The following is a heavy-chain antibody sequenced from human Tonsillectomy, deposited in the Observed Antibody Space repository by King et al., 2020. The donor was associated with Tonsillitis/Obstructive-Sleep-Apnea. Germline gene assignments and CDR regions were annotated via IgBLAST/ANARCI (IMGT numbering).Heavy chain of an antibody. V-gene: IGHV4-31*03. D-gene: IGHD3-10*01. Sequence: VQLQESGPGLVKPSQTLSLTCTVSGGSISNDGYYWTWIRQHPGKGLEWIGYISDSGSTYYNPSLKSRVTFSVDTSKNQISLKLTSVTAADTAMYYCARSMIRGVITNWFDPWGQGTLVTVSS. CDR2: ISDSGST. CDR3: ARSMIRGVITNWFDP. J-gene: IGHJ5*02. CDR1: GGSISNDGYY.